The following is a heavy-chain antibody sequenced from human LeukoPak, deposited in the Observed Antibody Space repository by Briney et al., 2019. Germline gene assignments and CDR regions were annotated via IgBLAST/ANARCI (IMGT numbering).Heavy chain of an antibody. CDR2: INHSGGT. CDR3: ARSRYGGSSPKFDS. V-gene: IGHV4-34*01. D-gene: IGHD2-15*01. Sequence: SHTLSLTCTVSGGSISSYYWSWIRQPPGKGLDWIGEINHSGGTNYNPSLKSRVTISQDTSVNQISLRLSSVTAADTAVYYCARSRYGGSSPKFDSWGQGTLVTVSS. J-gene: IGHJ4*02. CDR1: GGSISSYY.